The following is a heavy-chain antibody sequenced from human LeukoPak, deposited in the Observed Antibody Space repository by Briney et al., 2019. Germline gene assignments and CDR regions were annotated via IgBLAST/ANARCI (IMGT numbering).Heavy chain of an antibody. CDR3: SKGAPSGSFYDY. CDR2: IKSRKDSETT. D-gene: IGHD1-26*01. Sequence: NTGGSLRLSCAASGFSFTYAWMHWVRQAPGKGLEWVGRIKSRKDSETTDYAAPVKGRFTISRDDSKNIVYLQMESLNTDDTAVYYCSKGAPSGSFYDYWGPGTMVTVSS. J-gene: IGHJ4*02. CDR1: GFSFTYAW. V-gene: IGHV3-15*01.